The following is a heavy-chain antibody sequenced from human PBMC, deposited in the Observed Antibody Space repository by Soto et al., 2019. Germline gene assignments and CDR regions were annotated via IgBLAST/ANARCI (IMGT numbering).Heavy chain of an antibody. CDR1: GYTFTSYY. D-gene: IGHD6-19*01. J-gene: IGHJ5*02. CDR2: INPSGGST. CDR3: ARSRLAGTKFCWFDP. V-gene: IGHV1-46*01. Sequence: GASVKVSCKASGYTFTSYYMHWVRQAPGQGLEWMGIINPSGGSTSYAQKFQGRVTMTRDTSTSTVYMELSSLRSEDTAVYYCARSRLAGTKFCWFDPRGQGTLVTVSS.